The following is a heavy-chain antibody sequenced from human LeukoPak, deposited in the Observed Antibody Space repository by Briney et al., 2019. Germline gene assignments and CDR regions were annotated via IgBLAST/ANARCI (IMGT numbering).Heavy chain of an antibody. D-gene: IGHD6-25*01. CDR2: IYYSGST. Sequence: PSETLSLTCTVSGGSISSSSYYWGWIRQPPGKGLEWIGSIYYSGSTYYNPSLKSRVTISIDTSKNQAPLKMSSVTAADTAVYYCAKSGGYGLIDYWGQGTLVTVSS. CDR1: GGSISSSSYY. J-gene: IGHJ4*01. CDR3: AKSGGYGLIDY. V-gene: IGHV4-39*01.